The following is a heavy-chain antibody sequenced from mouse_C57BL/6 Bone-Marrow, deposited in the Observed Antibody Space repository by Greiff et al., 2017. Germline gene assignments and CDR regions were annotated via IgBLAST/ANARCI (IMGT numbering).Heavy chain of an antibody. CDR3: TAYYYAY. CDR1: GYTFTDYE. Sequence: QVQLQQSGAELVRPGASVTLSCKASGYTFTDYEMHWVKQTPVHGLEWIGAIAPEPGGTAYNQKFKSKAILTADKSSSTAYMELRSLTSEDSAVYYCTAYYYAYWGQGTTLTVSS. D-gene: IGHD1-1*01. V-gene: IGHV1-15*01. J-gene: IGHJ2*01. CDR2: IAPEPGGT.